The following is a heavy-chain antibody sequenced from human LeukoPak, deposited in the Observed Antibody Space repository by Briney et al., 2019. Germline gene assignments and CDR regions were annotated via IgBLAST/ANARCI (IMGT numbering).Heavy chain of an antibody. Sequence: SETLSLTCTVSGGSISSYYWSWIRQSPGKGLEWIGYIYYSGSTNYNPSLKSRVTISVDTSKNQFSLKLSSVTAADTAVYYCARQRFLEWYLDYWGQGTLVTVSS. CDR2: IYYSGST. CDR3: ARQRFLEWYLDY. CDR1: GGSISSYY. J-gene: IGHJ4*02. D-gene: IGHD3-3*01. V-gene: IGHV4-59*08.